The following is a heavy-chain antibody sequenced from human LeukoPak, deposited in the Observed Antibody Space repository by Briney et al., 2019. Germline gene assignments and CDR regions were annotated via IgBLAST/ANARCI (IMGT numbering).Heavy chain of an antibody. V-gene: IGHV3-23*01. CDR3: ANSHKNAPGIY. Sequence: HPGGSLRLSCAASGLTLSCCAMAWVRQAPGKGLEWVSSISISGDVTNYTDSVKGRFTISRDDSKNTLYLQMNSLRVEGTAVYYCANSHKNAPGIYWGQGTLVTVPS. CDR1: GLTLSCCA. J-gene: IGHJ4*02. D-gene: IGHD1-1*01. CDR2: ISISGDVT.